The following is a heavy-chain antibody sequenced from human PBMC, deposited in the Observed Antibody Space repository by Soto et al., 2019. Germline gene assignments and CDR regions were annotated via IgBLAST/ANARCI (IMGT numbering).Heavy chain of an antibody. CDR1: GYTFTDYY. D-gene: IGHD1-7*01. CDR3: ARKLELRGSYYYYYDMDV. Sequence: ASVKVSCKASGYTFTDYYMHWVRRAPGQGLEWMGWINPNSGGTNYAQKFQGRVTMTRDTSISTAYMELSRLRSDDTAAYYCARKLELRGSYYYYYDMDVWGQGTTVTVSS. CDR2: INPNSGGT. V-gene: IGHV1-2*02. J-gene: IGHJ6*02.